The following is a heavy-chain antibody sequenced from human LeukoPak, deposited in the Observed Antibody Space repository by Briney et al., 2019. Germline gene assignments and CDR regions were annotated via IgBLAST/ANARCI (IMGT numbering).Heavy chain of an antibody. CDR2: ISSNGGST. V-gene: IGHV3-64*01. D-gene: IGHD1-26*01. CDR3: ARLRGSLDY. CDR1: GFTFSSYA. Sequence: GGSLRLSCAASGFTFSSYAMHWVRQAPGKGLEYVSAISSNGGSTYYANSVKGRFTISRDNSKNTLYLQMGSLRAEDMAVYYCARLRGSLDYWGQGTLVTVSS. J-gene: IGHJ4*02.